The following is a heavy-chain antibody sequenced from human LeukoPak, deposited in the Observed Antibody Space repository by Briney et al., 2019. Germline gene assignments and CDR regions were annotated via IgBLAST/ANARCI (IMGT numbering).Heavy chain of an antibody. Sequence: GGSLRLSCAASGFSFSNYAMSWVRQAPGKGLEWVSAISGSGGNTYYADSVKGRFTISRDNSRNTLYLQMNGLRAEDTAVYYCAKDSRGYYYDSSGYFVYWGQGTLVTVSS. D-gene: IGHD3-22*01. CDR3: AKDSRGYYYDSSGYFVY. CDR2: ISGSGGNT. J-gene: IGHJ4*02. V-gene: IGHV3-23*01. CDR1: GFSFSNYA.